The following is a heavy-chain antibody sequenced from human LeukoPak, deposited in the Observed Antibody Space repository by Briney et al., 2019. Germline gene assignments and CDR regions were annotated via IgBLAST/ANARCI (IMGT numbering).Heavy chain of an antibody. CDR1: GYSFTSYD. CDR3: ARGTGCNSTSCAYYFDS. Sequence: GASVKVSCKASGYSFTSYDINWVRQASGQGLDWMGWMNPGSGNTGYAQKFEGIVTMTGNTSLSTAYMELGSLTSEHTAVYHCARGTGCNSTSCAYYFDSWGQGTLVTVSS. CDR2: MNPGSGNT. D-gene: IGHD2-2*01. V-gene: IGHV1-8*01. J-gene: IGHJ4*02.